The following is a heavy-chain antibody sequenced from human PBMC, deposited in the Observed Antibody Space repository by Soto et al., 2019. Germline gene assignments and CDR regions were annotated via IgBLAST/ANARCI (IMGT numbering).Heavy chain of an antibody. CDR2: IRRSGDLT. Sequence: GGSLRLSCAASGFTFSSYWMSWVRQAPGKGLEWVADIRRSGDLTYFVDSVKGRFTISRDNSKNTIYLEMNSLRAEDTAVYYCARRTNGYFGFWGQGALVTVSS. V-gene: IGHV3-23*01. J-gene: IGHJ4*02. D-gene: IGHD2-8*01. CDR3: ARRTNGYFGF. CDR1: GFTFSSYW.